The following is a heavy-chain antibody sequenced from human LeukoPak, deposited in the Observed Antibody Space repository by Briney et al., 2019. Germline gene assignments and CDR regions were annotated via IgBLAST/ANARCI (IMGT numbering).Heavy chain of an antibody. V-gene: IGHV3-30*04. D-gene: IGHD6-13*01. CDR1: GFTFSSYA. J-gene: IGHJ5*02. CDR2: ISYDGSNK. Sequence: GGSLRLSCAASGFTFSSYAMHWVRQAPGKGLEWVAVISYDGSNKYYADSVKGRFTISRNNSKNTLYLQMNSLRAEDTAVYYCARAKAAAGIFTWFDPWGQGTLVTVSS. CDR3: ARAKAAAGIFTWFDP.